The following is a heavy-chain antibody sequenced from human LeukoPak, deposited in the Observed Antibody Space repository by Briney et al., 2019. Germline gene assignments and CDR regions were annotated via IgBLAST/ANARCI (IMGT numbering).Heavy chain of an antibody. CDR3: ARASLGYCSSTSCYNWFDP. CDR1: GVSISSYY. CDR2: IHNSGNT. D-gene: IGHD2-2*01. V-gene: IGHV4-59*12. Sequence: SETLSLTCTVSGVSISSYYWSWIRQPPGKGLEWIANIHNSGNTNYNPSLRSRVTISVDTSKNQFSLKLSSVTAADTAVYYCARASLGYCSSTSCYNWFDPWGQGTLVTVSS. J-gene: IGHJ5*02.